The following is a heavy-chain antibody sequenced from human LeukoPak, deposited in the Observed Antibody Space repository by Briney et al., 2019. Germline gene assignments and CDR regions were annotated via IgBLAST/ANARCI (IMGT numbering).Heavy chain of an antibody. Sequence: GGSLRLPCAASGFTFNSYGMHWVRQAPGKGLEGVAFIRYDGSKKYYADSVTGRFTISRDNSKNTLFLQMNSLRAEDMAAYYCAKDYGITGTGGAWLDPWGQGTLVTVSS. CDR2: IRYDGSKK. CDR1: GFTFNSYG. J-gene: IGHJ5*02. D-gene: IGHD1-20*01. CDR3: AKDYGITGTGGAWLDP. V-gene: IGHV3-30*02.